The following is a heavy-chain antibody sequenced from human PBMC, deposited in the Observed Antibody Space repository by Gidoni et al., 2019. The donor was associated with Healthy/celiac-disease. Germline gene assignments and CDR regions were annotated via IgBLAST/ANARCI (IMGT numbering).Heavy chain of an antibody. J-gene: IGHJ4*02. D-gene: IGHD6-6*01. CDR2: ISGSGGST. CDR1: GFTFSSYA. V-gene: IGHV3-23*01. CDR3: AKDLLVTSIAATFDY. Sequence: EVQLLESGGGLVQPGGSLRLSCAASGFTFSSYAMSWVRQAPGKGLEWVSAISGSGGSTYYADSVKGRFTISSDNSKNTLYLQMNSLRAEDTAVYYCAKDLLVTSIAATFDYWGQGTLVTVSA.